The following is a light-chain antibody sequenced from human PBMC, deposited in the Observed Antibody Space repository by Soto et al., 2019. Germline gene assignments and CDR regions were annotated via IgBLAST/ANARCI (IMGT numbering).Light chain of an antibody. CDR3: QQYMIYS. Sequence: DNQMTQSPSSLSASLGDRGTITCRASQSISTWLAWYQQKPGTAPKLLIYHASTLESGVPSSFSGSGSGTEFTLTISSLQPDDFATYYCQQYMIYSFGQGTMVDIK. J-gene: IGKJ1*01. CDR1: QSISTW. CDR2: HAS. V-gene: IGKV1-5*01.